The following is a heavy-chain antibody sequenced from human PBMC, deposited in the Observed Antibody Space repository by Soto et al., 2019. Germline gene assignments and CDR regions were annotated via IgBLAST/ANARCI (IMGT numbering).Heavy chain of an antibody. CDR1: GYTFTGYG. CDR3: ARGGYYYDSSGYYSDY. J-gene: IGHJ4*02. V-gene: IGHV1-18*01. D-gene: IGHD3-22*01. Sequence: QVQLVQSGAEVKKPGASVKVSCKASGYTFTGYGIGWVRQAPGQGLEWMGWISGYNGDTNYAQNLQGRVTMTTDTSTSTAYMELRSLRSVDTAVYYCARGGYYYDSSGYYSDYWGQGTLVTVSS. CDR2: ISGYNGDT.